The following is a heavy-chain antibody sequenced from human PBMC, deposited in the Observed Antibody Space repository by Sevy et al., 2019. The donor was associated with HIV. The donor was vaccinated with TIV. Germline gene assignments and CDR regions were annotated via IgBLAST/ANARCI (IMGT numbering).Heavy chain of an antibody. V-gene: IGHV3-23*01. D-gene: IGHD2-2*01. J-gene: IGHJ4*02. Sequence: GGSLRLSCAASGFTFTSYAMSWVRQAPGKGLEWVSSISGSHGTPYYADSVKGRFTISRDNSKNTLYPQMSSLRAEDTSVYYCAKSEWGNIGFCTRSSCYPFDYWGQGTLVTVSS. CDR2: ISGSHGTP. CDR3: AKSEWGNIGFCTRSSCYPFDY. CDR1: GFTFTSYA.